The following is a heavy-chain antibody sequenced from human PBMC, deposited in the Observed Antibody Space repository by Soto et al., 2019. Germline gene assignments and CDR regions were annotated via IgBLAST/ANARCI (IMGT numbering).Heavy chain of an antibody. Sequence: SETLSLTCTVSGGSISSYYWSWIRQPPGKGLEWIGYIYYSGSTNYNPSLKSRITISVDTSKNQFSMKLSSVTAADTAVYYCARDDGYSYGYDYWGQGTLVTVSS. J-gene: IGHJ4*02. CDR3: ARDDGYSYGYDY. V-gene: IGHV4-59*12. CDR2: IYYSGST. CDR1: GGSISSYY. D-gene: IGHD5-18*01.